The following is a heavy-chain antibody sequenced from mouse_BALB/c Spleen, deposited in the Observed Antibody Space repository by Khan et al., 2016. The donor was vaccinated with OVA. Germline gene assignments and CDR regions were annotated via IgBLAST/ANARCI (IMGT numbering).Heavy chain of an antibody. V-gene: IGHV3-2*02. CDR3: ARTARIKY. Sequence: EVQLVESGPGLVKPSQSLSLTCTVTGYSITSGYGWNWIRQFPGNKLEWMGYISYSGSTNYNPSLKSRMSITRDTSKNQFFLQLNSVTTEDTATYYCARTARIKYWGQGTTLTVSS. CDR2: ISYSGST. J-gene: IGHJ2*01. CDR1: GYSITSGYG. D-gene: IGHD1-2*01.